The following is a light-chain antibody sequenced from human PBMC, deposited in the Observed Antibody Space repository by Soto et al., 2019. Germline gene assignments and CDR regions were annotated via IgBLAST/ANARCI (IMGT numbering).Light chain of an antibody. V-gene: IGKV1-27*01. CDR2: AAS. J-gene: IGKJ4*01. CDR1: QGIGNY. Sequence: DIQMTQSPSSLSASVGDRVTITCRASQGIGNYLAWYQQKPGKVPELLINAASTLHSGVPSRLSGSGSGTDFTLTISSLQPEDAATYYCQKYDIAPLTFGGGTKVEIK. CDR3: QKYDIAPLT.